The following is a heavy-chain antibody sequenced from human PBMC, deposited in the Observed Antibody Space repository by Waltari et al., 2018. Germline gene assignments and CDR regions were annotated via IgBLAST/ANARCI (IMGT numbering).Heavy chain of an antibody. D-gene: IGHD6-19*01. Sequence: QLQLQESGPGLVTPSETLSLTCTVSGGSISSSGSYWGWIRQSPGKGLEWIGTISYSGSTYYNPSLKRRVTIFADTSKNQFFLKLSSVTAADTAVHYCASIRYSSGWYFDYWGQGTLVTVSS. J-gene: IGHJ4*02. CDR3: ASIRYSSGWYFDY. V-gene: IGHV4-39*01. CDR2: ISYSGST. CDR1: GGSISSSGSY.